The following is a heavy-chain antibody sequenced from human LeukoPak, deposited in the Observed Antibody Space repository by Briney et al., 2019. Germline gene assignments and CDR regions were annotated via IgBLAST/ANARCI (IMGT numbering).Heavy chain of an antibody. Sequence: PGGSLRLSCAASGFTFSSYGMSWVRQAPGKGLEWVSAISGSGGSTYYADSVKGRFTISRDNSKNTLYLQMNSLRAEDTAVYYCAKGRITMIVVVMEFDYWGQGTLVTVSS. CDR2: ISGSGGST. V-gene: IGHV3-23*01. CDR3: AKGRITMIVVVMEFDY. J-gene: IGHJ4*02. D-gene: IGHD3-22*01. CDR1: GFTFSSYG.